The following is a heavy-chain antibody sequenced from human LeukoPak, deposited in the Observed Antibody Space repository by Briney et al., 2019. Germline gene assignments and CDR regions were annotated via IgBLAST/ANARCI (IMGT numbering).Heavy chain of an antibody. CDR3: ATDKYVEWSSGFYGMDV. V-gene: IGHV1-69*13. CDR2: IIPISETA. J-gene: IGHJ6*02. CDR1: GGTFSSYA. Sequence: GASVTVSCKASGGTFSSYAISWVRQAPGQGLEWMGGIIPISETADYAQRFQGRVTIIADESTSTAYMELSSLRSEDTAVYYCATDKYVEWSSGFYGMDVWGQGTTVMVSS. D-gene: IGHD3-3*01.